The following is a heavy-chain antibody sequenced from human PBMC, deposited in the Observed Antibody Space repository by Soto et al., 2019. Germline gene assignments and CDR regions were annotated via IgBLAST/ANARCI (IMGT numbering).Heavy chain of an antibody. J-gene: IGHJ3*02. CDR3: ARVPFPGAYDAFDI. CDR2: ISSSSSYI. CDR1: GFNFSSYS. D-gene: IGHD2-21*01. Sequence: GGSMRLSCTAAGFNFSSYSMNWVRKATGKGLEWVSSISSSSSYIYYVDSVKGRFTISRDNAKNSLYLQMNSLRAEDTAVCYCARVPFPGAYDAFDIWGQGTMVTVSS. V-gene: IGHV3-21*01.